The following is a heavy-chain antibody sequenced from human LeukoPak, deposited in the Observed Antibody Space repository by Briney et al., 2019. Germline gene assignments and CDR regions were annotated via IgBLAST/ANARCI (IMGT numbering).Heavy chain of an antibody. Sequence: PSETLSLTCTVSGGSISSSSYYWGWIRQPPGKGLEWIGSIYYSGSTYYNPSLKSRVTISVDTSKNQFSLKLSSVTAADAAVYYCARGDAVAEAYYYYGMDVWGQGTTVTVSS. D-gene: IGHD6-19*01. CDR1: GGSISSSSYY. V-gene: IGHV4-39*01. CDR3: ARGDAVAEAYYYYGMDV. CDR2: IYYSGST. J-gene: IGHJ6*02.